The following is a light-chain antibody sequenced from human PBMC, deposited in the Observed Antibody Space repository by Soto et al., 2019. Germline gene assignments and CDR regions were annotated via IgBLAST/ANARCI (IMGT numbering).Light chain of an antibody. CDR3: QSFDTSLSGYV. CDR2: HNT. J-gene: IGLJ1*01. CDR1: NSNVGAGFA. V-gene: IGLV1-40*01. Sequence: QSVLTQPPSVSGAPGQRVAISCTGNNSNVGAGFAVHWYQHHPGTAPKLLIYHNTNRPSGVPDRFSGSKTGPSASLAITGLQAEDEADYYCQSFDTSLSGYVFGTGTQLTVL.